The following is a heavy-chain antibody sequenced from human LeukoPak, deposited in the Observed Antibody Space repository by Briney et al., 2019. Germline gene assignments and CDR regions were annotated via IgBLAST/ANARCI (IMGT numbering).Heavy chain of an antibody. CDR2: INHSGST. CDR3: ASGLDDYGNYWYFDL. D-gene: IGHD4-17*01. V-gene: IGHV4-34*01. Sequence: PSETLSLTCAVYGGSFSGYYWSWIRQPPGKGLEWIGEINHSGSTNYNPSLKSRVTISVDTSKNQFSLKLSSVTAADTAVYYCASGLDDYGNYWYFDLWGRGTLVTVSS. CDR1: GGSFSGYY. J-gene: IGHJ2*01.